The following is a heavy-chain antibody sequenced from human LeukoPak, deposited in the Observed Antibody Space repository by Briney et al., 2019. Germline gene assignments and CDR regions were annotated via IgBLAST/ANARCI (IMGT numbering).Heavy chain of an antibody. CDR2: ISWNSGSI. CDR3: AKDDRAYSSGKMDY. Sequence: GRSLRLSCAASGFTFDDYAMHWVRQAPGKGLEWVSGISWNSGSIGYADSVKGRFTISRDNSKNSLYLQMNSLRAEDTALYYCAKDDRAYSSGKMDYWGQGTLVTVSS. D-gene: IGHD6-19*01. CDR1: GFTFDDYA. V-gene: IGHV3-9*01. J-gene: IGHJ4*02.